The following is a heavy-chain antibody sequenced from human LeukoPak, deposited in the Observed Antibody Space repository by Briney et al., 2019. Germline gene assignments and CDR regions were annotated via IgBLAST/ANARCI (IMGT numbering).Heavy chain of an antibody. CDR3: ARITYDFWSGYYMPDDP. V-gene: IGHV1-18*01. CDR2: ISIYNGNT. D-gene: IGHD3-3*01. J-gene: IGHJ5*02. CDR1: GYTFTNYG. Sequence: ASVKVSCKASGYTFTNYGISWVRQALGQGLEWMGWISIYNGNTDYAQKLRGRVTMTTDTCTSTAYMELRSLRSDDTAVYYCARITYDFWSGYYMPDDPWGQGTLVTVSS.